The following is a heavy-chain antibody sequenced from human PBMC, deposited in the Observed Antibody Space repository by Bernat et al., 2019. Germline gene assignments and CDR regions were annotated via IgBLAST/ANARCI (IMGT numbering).Heavy chain of an antibody. J-gene: IGHJ5*02. Sequence: QVQLQESGPGLVKPSQTLSLTCTVSGGSISSGGYYWSWIRQHPGKGLEWIGYIHYSGSTYYNPSLKSRVTISVDTSKNQFSLKLSSVTAADTAVYYCARGKVLVISPSRNWFDPWGQGTLVTVSS. CDR2: IHYSGST. V-gene: IGHV4-31*03. CDR1: GGSISSGGYY. D-gene: IGHD3-22*01. CDR3: ARGKVLVISPSRNWFDP.